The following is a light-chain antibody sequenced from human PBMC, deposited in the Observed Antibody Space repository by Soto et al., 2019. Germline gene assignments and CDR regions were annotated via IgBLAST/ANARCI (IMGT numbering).Light chain of an antibody. Sequence: QPVLTQPPSASGSPGQSVTISCTGTSSDIGAYNYVSWYQQHPGKAPKLMFYEVTKRPSGVPDRFSGSKSGNTASLTVSGLQAEDEADYYCSSYAGSNNVVFGGGTKLTVL. V-gene: IGLV2-8*01. CDR1: SSDIGAYNY. CDR3: SSYAGSNNVV. J-gene: IGLJ2*01. CDR2: EVT.